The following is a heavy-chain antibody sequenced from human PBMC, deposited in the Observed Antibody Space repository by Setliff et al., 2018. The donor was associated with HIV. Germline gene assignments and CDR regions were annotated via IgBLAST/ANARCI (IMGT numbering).Heavy chain of an antibody. D-gene: IGHD6-19*01. CDR1: GGSISSSSHY. Sequence: SETLSLTCTVSGGSISSSSHYWGWIRQSPGKGLEWIGSIYYSGSTYYNSSLKSRVTIFVDTSKNQLSLKLRSVTAADTAVYYCARLGRGIAVAGSFDPWGQGTLVTVSS. V-gene: IGHV4-39*01. CDR2: IYYSGST. J-gene: IGHJ5*02. CDR3: ARLGRGIAVAGSFDP.